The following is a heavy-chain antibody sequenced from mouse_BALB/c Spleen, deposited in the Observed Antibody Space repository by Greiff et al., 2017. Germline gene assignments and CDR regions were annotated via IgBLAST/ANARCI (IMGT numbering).Heavy chain of an antibody. D-gene: IGHD2-4*01. J-gene: IGHJ2*01. Sequence: ESGPGLVKPSQSLSLTCSVTGYSITSGYYWNWIRQFPGNKLEWMGYISYDGSNNYNPSLKNRISITRDTSKNQFFLKLNSVTTEDTATYYCARDGAYDYDGDYFDYWGQGTTLTVSS. CDR3: ARDGAYDYDGDYFDY. CDR1: GYSITSGYY. CDR2: ISYDGSN. V-gene: IGHV3-6*02.